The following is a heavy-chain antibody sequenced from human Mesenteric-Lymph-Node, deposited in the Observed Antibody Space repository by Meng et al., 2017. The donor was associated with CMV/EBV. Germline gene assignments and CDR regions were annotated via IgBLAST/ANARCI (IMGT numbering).Heavy chain of an antibody. Sequence: GESLKISCVASGFTFSNYWMNWVRQAPGKGLEWVANIKQDGSEKSYVDSVKGRFTISRDNAKNSLYLQMNSLRVEDTAVYYCATNWGQLDYWGQGTLVTVSS. CDR1: GFTFSNYW. J-gene: IGHJ4*02. CDR3: ATNWGQLDY. V-gene: IGHV3-7*01. CDR2: IKQDGSEK. D-gene: IGHD7-27*01.